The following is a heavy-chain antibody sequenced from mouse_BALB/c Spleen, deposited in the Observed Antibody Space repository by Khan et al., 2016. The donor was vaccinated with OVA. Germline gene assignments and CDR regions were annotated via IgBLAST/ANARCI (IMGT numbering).Heavy chain of an antibody. CDR2: IFPGTGTT. J-gene: IGHJ3*01. V-gene: IGHV1S132*01. CDR3: ARGYFGNDEFVY. Sequence: QVQLQQPGAELVKPGASVKLSCKTSGYTFTSYWIQWVKQRPGQGLGWIGQIFPGTGTTYYNENFKGKATLTVDTSSSTAYMQLSSLTSEDSAVYFCARGYFGNDEFVYWGQGTLVTVSP. D-gene: IGHD2-2*01. CDR1: GYTFTSYW.